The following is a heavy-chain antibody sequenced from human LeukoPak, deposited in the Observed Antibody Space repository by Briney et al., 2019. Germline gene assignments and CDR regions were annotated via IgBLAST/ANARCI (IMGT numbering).Heavy chain of an antibody. Sequence: PGGSLRLSCAASGFTFSSYAMHWVRQAPGKGLEWVAVISYDGSNKYYADSVKGRFTISRDNSKNTLYLQMNSLRAEDTAVYYCAALLGGPHPGYWGQGTLVTVSS. CDR2: ISYDGSNK. J-gene: IGHJ4*02. V-gene: IGHV3-30-3*01. CDR1: GFTFSSYA. D-gene: IGHD7-27*01. CDR3: AALLGGPHPGY.